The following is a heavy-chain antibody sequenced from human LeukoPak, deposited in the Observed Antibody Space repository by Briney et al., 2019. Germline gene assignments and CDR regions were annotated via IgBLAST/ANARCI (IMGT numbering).Heavy chain of an antibody. D-gene: IGHD6-6*01. Sequence: ASVKVSRKASGYTFTGYYMHWVRQAPGQGLEWMGWINPNSGGTNYAQKFQGRVTMTRDTSISTAYMELSRLRSDDTAVYYCATSRGKIAATSLRYWGQGTLVTVSS. V-gene: IGHV1-2*02. CDR1: GYTFTGYY. CDR3: ATSRGKIAATSLRY. J-gene: IGHJ4*02. CDR2: INPNSGGT.